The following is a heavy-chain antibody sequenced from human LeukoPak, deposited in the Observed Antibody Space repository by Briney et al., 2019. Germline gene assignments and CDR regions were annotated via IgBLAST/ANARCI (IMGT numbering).Heavy chain of an antibody. J-gene: IGHJ6*02. Sequence: PGGSLRLSCAASGFTFSSYSMNWVRQAPGKGLEWVSYISSSSSTIYYADSVKGRFTISRDNAKNSLYLQMSSLRAEDTAVYYCARDSSGWEADYGMDVWGQGTTVTVSS. CDR1: GFTFSSYS. CDR2: ISSSSSTI. D-gene: IGHD6-19*01. V-gene: IGHV3-48*04. CDR3: ARDSSGWEADYGMDV.